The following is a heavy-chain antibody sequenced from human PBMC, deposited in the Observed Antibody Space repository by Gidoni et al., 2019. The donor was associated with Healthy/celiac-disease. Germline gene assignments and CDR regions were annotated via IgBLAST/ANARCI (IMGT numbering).Heavy chain of an antibody. Sequence: QAQLVQSGAEVKKPGASAKVSGKASGYTFTSYDINWVRQATGQGLEWMGWMNPNSGHPGYAQKFQGRVTMTRNTSISTAYMELSSLRSEYTAVYYCTREIAAASVDVWGQGTTVTVSS. J-gene: IGHJ6*02. V-gene: IGHV1-8*01. CDR2: MNPNSGHP. CDR3: TREIAAASVDV. D-gene: IGHD6-13*01. CDR1: GYTFTSYD.